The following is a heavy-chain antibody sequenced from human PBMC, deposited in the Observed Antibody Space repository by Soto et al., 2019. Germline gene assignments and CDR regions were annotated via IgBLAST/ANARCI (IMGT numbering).Heavy chain of an antibody. CDR3: ARGPITMVQGVIDSYYYYYMDV. V-gene: IGHV1-8*01. Sequence: ASVQVSCKAAGYTFTSYDINWVRQATGQGLEWMGWMNPNSGNTGYAQKFQGRVTMTRNTSISTAYMELSSLRSEDTAVYYCARGPITMVQGVIDSYYYYYMDVWGKGTTFTVSS. CDR1: GYTFTSYD. J-gene: IGHJ6*03. CDR2: MNPNSGNT. D-gene: IGHD3-10*01.